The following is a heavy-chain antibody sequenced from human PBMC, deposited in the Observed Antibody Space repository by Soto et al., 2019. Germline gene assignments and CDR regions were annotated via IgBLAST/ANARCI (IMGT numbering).Heavy chain of an antibody. V-gene: IGHV3-21*01. CDR3: SGCSGGACHQNYGMDV. D-gene: IGHD2-15*01. J-gene: IGHJ6*02. CDR1: GFTFSSCT. Sequence: EVHLLESGGGLVKPVGSLRLSCAVSGFTFSSCTMNWVRQAPGKGLEWVSSISPSTSHIYYADSVKGRFTISRDNDKNSLFLQMNSLRAEDTVVYYCSGCSGGACHQNYGMDVWGQGTTVTVSS. CDR2: ISPSTSHI.